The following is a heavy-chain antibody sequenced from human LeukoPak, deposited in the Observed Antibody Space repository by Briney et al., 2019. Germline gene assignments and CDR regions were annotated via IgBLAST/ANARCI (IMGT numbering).Heavy chain of an antibody. D-gene: IGHD7-27*01. Sequence: GGSLRLSCVVSGVRLSTYGMHWVRQAPGKGLEWVSFIRNVGNDKYYAQSVKGRFTISRDYSKNTQYLQMNSLRGEDTAVYYCATDFNWAWNYWGQGTLVTVSS. V-gene: IGHV3-30*02. CDR1: GVRLSTYG. CDR3: ATDFNWAWNY. J-gene: IGHJ4*02. CDR2: IRNVGNDK.